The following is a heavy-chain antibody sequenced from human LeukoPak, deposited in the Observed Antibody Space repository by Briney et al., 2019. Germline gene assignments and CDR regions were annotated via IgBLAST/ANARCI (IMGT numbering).Heavy chain of an antibody. Sequence: PGGSLRLSCAVSGCTFSSYAMHWVRQAPGKGLEWVAVISYDGSNKYYADSVKGRFTISRDNSKNTLYLQMNSLRAEDTAVYYCARAFGEYDTAMGYWGRGTLVTVSS. J-gene: IGHJ4*02. D-gene: IGHD5-18*01. CDR2: ISYDGSNK. CDR3: ARAFGEYDTAMGY. V-gene: IGHV3-30-3*01. CDR1: GCTFSSYA.